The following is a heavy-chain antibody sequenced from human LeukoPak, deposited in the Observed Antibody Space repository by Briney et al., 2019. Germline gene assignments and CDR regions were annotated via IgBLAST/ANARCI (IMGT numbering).Heavy chain of an antibody. CDR1: GFTFSSYN. Sequence: PGGSLRLSCAASGFTFSSYNMNWVRQPPGKGPEWVSYISRSSDTIYYADSVKGRFTISRDNAKNSLYLQMNSLRAEDTAVYYCATLGVVVAASDYWGQGTLVTVSS. CDR2: ISRSSDTI. V-gene: IGHV3-48*04. D-gene: IGHD2-15*01. J-gene: IGHJ4*02. CDR3: ATLGVVVAASDY.